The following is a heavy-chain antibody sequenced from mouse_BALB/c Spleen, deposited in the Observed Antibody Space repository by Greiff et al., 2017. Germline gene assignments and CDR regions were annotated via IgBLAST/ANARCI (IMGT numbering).Heavy chain of an antibody. Sequence: QVQLQQSGAELAKPGASVKMSCKASGYSFTSYWMHWVKQRPGQGLEWIGYINPSTGYTEYNQKFKDKATLTADKSSSTAYMQLSSLTSEDSAVYDCAREDLYFDYWGQGTTLTVSS. CDR1: GYSFTSYW. CDR3: AREDLYFDY. CDR2: INPSTGYT. V-gene: IGHV1-7*01. J-gene: IGHJ2*01.